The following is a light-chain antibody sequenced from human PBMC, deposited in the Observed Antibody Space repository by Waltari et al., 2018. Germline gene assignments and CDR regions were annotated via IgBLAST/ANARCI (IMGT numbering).Light chain of an antibody. CDR3: SSFAGSNIYV. Sequence: QSALTQPPSASGSRGQSVTISCTGTRSDVGAYNYVPWYQQHPGKAPQLIIFEVSKRPSGVPDRFSASKSANTASLTVSGLQAEDEADYYCSSFAGSNIYVFGTGTRVAVL. V-gene: IGLV2-8*01. CDR2: EVS. CDR1: RSDVGAYNY. J-gene: IGLJ1*01.